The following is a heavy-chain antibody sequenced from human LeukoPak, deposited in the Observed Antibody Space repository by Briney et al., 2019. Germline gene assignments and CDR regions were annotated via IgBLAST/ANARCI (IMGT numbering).Heavy chain of an antibody. CDR1: GYSFTSYW. D-gene: IGHD2-2*01. CDR2: IYPGDSDT. CDR3: ASEGVVVPAAYDAFDI. V-gene: IGHV5-51*01. J-gene: IGHJ3*02. Sequence: GESLKISCKGSGYSFTSYWIGWVRQMPGKGLEWMGIIYPGDSDTRYSPSFQGQVTISADKSISTAYLQWSSLKASDTAMYYCASEGVVVPAAYDAFDIWGQGTMVTVS.